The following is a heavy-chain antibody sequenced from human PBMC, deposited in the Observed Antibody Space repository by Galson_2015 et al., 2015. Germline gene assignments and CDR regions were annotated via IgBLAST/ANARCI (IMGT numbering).Heavy chain of an antibody. J-gene: IGHJ5*02. Sequence: SLRLSCAASGFTFSSYGMHWVRQAPGKGLEWVAVIWYDGSNKYYADSVKGRFTISRDNSKNTLYLQMDSLRAEDTAVYYCARDRGGITIFGVVTTLNWFDPWGQGTLVTVSS. D-gene: IGHD3-3*01. CDR3: ARDRGGITIFGVVTTLNWFDP. CDR2: IWYDGSNK. CDR1: GFTFSSYG. V-gene: IGHV3-33*01.